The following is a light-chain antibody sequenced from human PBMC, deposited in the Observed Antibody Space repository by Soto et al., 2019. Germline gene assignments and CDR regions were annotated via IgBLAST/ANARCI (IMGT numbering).Light chain of an antibody. CDR3: QQYNSYPWT. J-gene: IGKJ1*01. V-gene: IGKV1-5*03. CDR2: KAS. Sequence: DIQMTQSPSTLSASVGDRVIITCRASQSISSWLAWYLQKPGKAPKVLIYKASSLESGVPSRFSGSGSGTEFTLTISSLQPDDFASYYCQQYNSYPWTFGQGTKVEIK. CDR1: QSISSW.